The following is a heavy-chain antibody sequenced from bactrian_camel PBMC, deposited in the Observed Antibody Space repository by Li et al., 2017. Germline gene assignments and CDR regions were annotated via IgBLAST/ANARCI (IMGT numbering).Heavy chain of an antibody. CDR2: IDRTGTT. J-gene: IGHJ4*01. Sequence: VQLVESGGGSVQAGGSLRLSCAASTYTCVGWVRQAPGKEREGVAVIDRTGTTKYADSVKGRFTISKDNAENTLYLQMSMLKPEDTAMYYCARATRPRPERRLRPEVYNYWGQGTQVTVS. CDR1: TYTC. D-gene: IGHD4*01. CDR3: ARATRPRPERRLRPEVYNY. V-gene: IGHV3S67*01.